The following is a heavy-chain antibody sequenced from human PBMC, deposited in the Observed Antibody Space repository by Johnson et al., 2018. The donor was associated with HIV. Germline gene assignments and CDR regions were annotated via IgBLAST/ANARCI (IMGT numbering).Heavy chain of an antibody. V-gene: IGHV3-NL1*01. CDR1: RFSFSSYG. CDR3: SREGVVATITDAFDI. J-gene: IGHJ3*02. CDR2: IYSGGST. Sequence: QVQLVESGGGVVQPGRSLRLSCAASRFSFSSYGIHWVRQAPGKGLEWVAVIYSGGSTYYADSVKGRFTISRDNSKNSGYLQMNRLRAEDTAVYYWSREGVVATITDAFDIWGQGTMVTVSS. D-gene: IGHD5-12*01.